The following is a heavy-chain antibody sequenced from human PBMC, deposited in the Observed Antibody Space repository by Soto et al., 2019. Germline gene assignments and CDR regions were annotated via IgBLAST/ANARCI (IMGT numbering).Heavy chain of an antibody. J-gene: IGHJ6*02. CDR2: IYPGDSDT. V-gene: IGHV5-51*01. Sequence: PVESLNISFNCSGYSFTIYLIGWVRQMPCKGLEWMWIIYPGDSDTRYSPSFQGQVTISADKSISTAYLQWSSLKASDTAMYYCARHPTSVVPAPYGMDVWGQGTTVTVSS. D-gene: IGHD2-2*01. CDR3: ARHPTSVVPAPYGMDV. CDR1: GYSFTIYL.